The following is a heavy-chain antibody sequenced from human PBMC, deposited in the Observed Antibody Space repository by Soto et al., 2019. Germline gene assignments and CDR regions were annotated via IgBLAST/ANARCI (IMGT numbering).Heavy chain of an antibody. CDR1: RYSVTNYW. V-gene: IGHV5-51*03. Sequence: VQLVQSGAEVKKPGESLKISCKSSRYSVTNYWIGWVRQMPGKGLEWMGIIYPGDSDTRYSPSFKGQVTTSADKSIITAYLQWSSLKDSDTSVDYCARRACSSASCDGLMTTVSKEAFDICGQGTVVTVSS. J-gene: IGHJ3*02. D-gene: IGHD2-2*01. CDR3: ARRACSSASCDGLMTTVSKEAFDI. CDR2: IYPGDSDT.